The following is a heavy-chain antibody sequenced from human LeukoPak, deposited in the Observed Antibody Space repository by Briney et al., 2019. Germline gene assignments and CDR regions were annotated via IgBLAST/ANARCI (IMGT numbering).Heavy chain of an antibody. CDR3: ARSSIAARSNWFDP. J-gene: IGHJ5*02. Sequence: SETLSLTCTVSGGSISSYYWSWIRQPPGKGLEWIGYIYYSGSTNYNPSLKSRVTISVDTSKNQFSLKLSSVTAADTAVYYCARSSIAARSNWFDPWDQGTLVTVSS. V-gene: IGHV4-59*01. CDR1: GGSISSYY. D-gene: IGHD6-6*01. CDR2: IYYSGST.